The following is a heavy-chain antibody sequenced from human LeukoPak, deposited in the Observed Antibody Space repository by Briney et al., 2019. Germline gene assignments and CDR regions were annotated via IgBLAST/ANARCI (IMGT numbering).Heavy chain of an antibody. CDR1: GYTFTSYG. J-gene: IGHJ4*02. CDR2: ISAYNGNT. CDR3: ARAREGEPGIAAATDY. Sequence: ASVKVSCKASGYTFTSYGISRVRQAPGQGLEWMGWISAYNGNTNYAQKLQGRVTMTTDTSTSTAYMELRSLRSDDTAVYYCARAREGEPGIAAATDYWGQGTLVTVSS. D-gene: IGHD6-13*01. V-gene: IGHV1-18*01.